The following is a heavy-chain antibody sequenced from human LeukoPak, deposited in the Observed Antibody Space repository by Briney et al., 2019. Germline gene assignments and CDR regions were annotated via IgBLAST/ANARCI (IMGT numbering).Heavy chain of an antibody. Sequence: GGSLRLSCAVSGFTFSNYAMTWVRQAPWKGLEWVSTISGTGGFTTSTYYADSVKGRFTISRDNSDNKLYLQMDGLRADDTAVYYCVKDRRYAGNSALSWLDPWGQGTLVTVSS. D-gene: IGHD4-23*01. J-gene: IGHJ5*02. V-gene: IGHV3-23*01. CDR3: VKDRRYAGNSALSWLDP. CDR2: ISGTGGFTTST. CDR1: GFTFSNYA.